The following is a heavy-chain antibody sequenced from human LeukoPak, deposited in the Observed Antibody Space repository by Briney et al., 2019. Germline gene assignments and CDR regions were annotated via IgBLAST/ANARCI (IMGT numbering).Heavy chain of an antibody. CDR3: ASSSGWYGDAFDI. V-gene: IGHV3-53*04. D-gene: IGHD6-19*01. J-gene: IGHJ3*02. CDR1: GFTVSSNY. Sequence: GGSLRLSCAASGFTVSSNYMSWVRQAPGKGLEWVYADSVKGRFTISRHNSKNTLYLQMNSLRAEDTAVYYCASSSGWYGDAFDIWGQGTTVTVSS.